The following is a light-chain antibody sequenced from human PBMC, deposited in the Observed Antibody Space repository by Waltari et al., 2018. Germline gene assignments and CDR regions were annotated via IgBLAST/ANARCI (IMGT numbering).Light chain of an antibody. J-gene: IGKJ1*01. V-gene: IGKV3-15*01. CDR2: GAS. Sequence: EIAMTQSPATLSVSPGERATLSCRASQSVSSNLAWYQQKPGQAPRLLIYGASTRATGIPARFSGSRSGTEFTLTISSLQSEDFAVYYCQQYNNWPPSWTFGQGTKVEIK. CDR1: QSVSSN. CDR3: QQYNNWPPSWT.